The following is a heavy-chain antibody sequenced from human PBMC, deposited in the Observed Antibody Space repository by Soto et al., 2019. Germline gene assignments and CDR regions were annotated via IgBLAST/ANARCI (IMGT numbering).Heavy chain of an antibody. CDR1: GYTFTSYG. Sequence: ASVKVSCKASGYTFTSYGISWVRQAPGQGLEWMGWISAYNGNTNYAQKLQGRVTMTTDTSTSTAYMELRSLRSDDTAVYYCARAPPYYDFWSGYYTGLGMDVWGQGTTVTV. V-gene: IGHV1-18*01. CDR2: ISAYNGNT. D-gene: IGHD3-3*01. CDR3: ARAPPYYDFWSGYYTGLGMDV. J-gene: IGHJ6*02.